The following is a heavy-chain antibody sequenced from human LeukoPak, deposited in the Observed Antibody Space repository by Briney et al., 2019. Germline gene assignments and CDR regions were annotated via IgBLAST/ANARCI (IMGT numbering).Heavy chain of an antibody. CDR3: ARKYSSSSEDWFAP. D-gene: IGHD6-13*01. Sequence: SEALSLTCGVYGGSFSGYYWGWIRQPPGEGPGWIGKINHSGSTNYKPSLQSRATISADTSKTQSSLRLSSVTAPGTALYYCARKYSSSSEDWFAPWGEGTLDSLSS. J-gene: IGHJ5*02. CDR2: INHSGST. CDR1: GGSFSGYY. V-gene: IGHV4-34*01.